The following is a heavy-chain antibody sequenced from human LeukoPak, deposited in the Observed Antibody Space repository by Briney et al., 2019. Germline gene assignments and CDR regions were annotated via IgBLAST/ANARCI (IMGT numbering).Heavy chain of an antibody. D-gene: IGHD2-21*02. CDR1: GYTFTSYG. CDR2: ISAYNGNT. V-gene: IGHV1-18*01. Sequence: ASVKVSCKASGYTFTSYGISWVRQAPGRGLEWMGWISAYNGNTNYAQRLQGRVTMTTDTSTSTAYMELRSLRSDDTAVYYCARVVTATRDFDYWGQGTLVTVSS. CDR3: ARVVTATRDFDY. J-gene: IGHJ4*02.